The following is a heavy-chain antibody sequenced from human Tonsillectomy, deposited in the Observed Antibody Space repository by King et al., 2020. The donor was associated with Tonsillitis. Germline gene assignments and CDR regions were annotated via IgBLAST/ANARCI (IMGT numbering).Heavy chain of an antibody. J-gene: IGHJ4*02. CDR2: IYSSGST. CDR1: GGSISSHY. D-gene: IGHD1-26*01. Sequence: VQLQESGPGLVKPSETLSLTCTVSGGSISSHYWSWIRQPAGKGLEWIGLIYSSGSTSYNPSLKTRVTMSIDKSKNQFSLKLTAVTAADTAVYYCARDAGATRYFDYWGQGTLVTVSS. V-gene: IGHV4-4*07. CDR3: ARDAGATRYFDY.